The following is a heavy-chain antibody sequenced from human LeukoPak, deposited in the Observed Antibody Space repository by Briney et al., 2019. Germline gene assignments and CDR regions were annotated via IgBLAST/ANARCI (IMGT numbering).Heavy chain of an antibody. CDR2: IYTSGST. Sequence: SETLSHTCTVSGGSISSGSYYWSWIRQPAGKGLEWIGRIYTSGSTNYNPSLKSRVTISVDTSKNQFSLKLSSVTAADTAVYYCARGSTRATLDYWGQGTLVTVSS. D-gene: IGHD2-2*01. V-gene: IGHV4-61*02. J-gene: IGHJ4*02. CDR1: GGSISSGSYY. CDR3: ARGSTRATLDY.